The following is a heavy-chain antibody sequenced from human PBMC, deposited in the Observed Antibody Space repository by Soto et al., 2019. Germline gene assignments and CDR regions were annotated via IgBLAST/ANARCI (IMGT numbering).Heavy chain of an antibody. J-gene: IGHJ4*02. CDR2: ISRDGSNE. Sequence: QVQLVESGGGVVQPGRSLRLSCATSGFTFSSYLRHWVRQTPDKGQEWVAFISRDGSNEYYADSVKGRFTISRDNSKNTLYLEMNSLRAEDTAVYYCARDDEGGSDCDLGYWGQGTLVTVSS. V-gene: IGHV3-30-3*01. CDR3: ARDDEGGSDCDLGY. CDR1: GFTFSSYL. D-gene: IGHD3-10*01.